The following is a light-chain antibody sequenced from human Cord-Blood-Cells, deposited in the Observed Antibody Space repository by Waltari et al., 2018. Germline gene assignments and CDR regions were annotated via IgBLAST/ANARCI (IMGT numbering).Light chain of an antibody. CDR2: GKN. J-gene: IGLJ3*02. CDR3: NSRDSSGNHLV. V-gene: IGLV3-19*01. Sequence: SSELTQDPAVSVALGQTVRITCQGDSLRSYYASWYQQKPGQAPVLVIYGKNNRPSGIPDRFSGSSSGNTASLTITGDQGEDEADYYCNSRDSSGNHLVFGGGTKLTVL. CDR1: SLRSYY.